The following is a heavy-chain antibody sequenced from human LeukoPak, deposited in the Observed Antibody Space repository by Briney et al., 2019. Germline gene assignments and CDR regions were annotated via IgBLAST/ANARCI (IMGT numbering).Heavy chain of an antibody. CDR2: LYHGGST. CDR1: RGSISSYY. D-gene: IGHD3-22*01. CDR3: ARGRYYYDSSGYPYNWFDP. J-gene: IGHJ5*02. Sequence: KPSETLSLTCIVSRGSISSYYWSWIRQPPGKGLEWIGYLYHGGSTNYNPSLKSRVTISGDTSKNHFSLNLNSVTAADTAMYYCARGRYYYDSSGYPYNWFDPWGQGTLVTVSS. V-gene: IGHV4-59*01.